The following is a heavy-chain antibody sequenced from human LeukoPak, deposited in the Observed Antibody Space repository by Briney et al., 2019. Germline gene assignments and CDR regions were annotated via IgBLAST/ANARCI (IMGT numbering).Heavy chain of an antibody. V-gene: IGHV4-59*01. CDR3: ARDSGSGSFLGYWYFDL. CDR2: IYYSGST. Sequence: PSETLSLTCTVSGGSISSYYWSWIRQPPGKGLEWIGYIYYSGSTNYNPSLKSRVTISVDTSKNQFSLKLSSVTAADTAVYYCARDSGSGSFLGYWYFDLWGRGTLVTVSS. J-gene: IGHJ2*01. CDR1: GGSISSYY. D-gene: IGHD3-10*01.